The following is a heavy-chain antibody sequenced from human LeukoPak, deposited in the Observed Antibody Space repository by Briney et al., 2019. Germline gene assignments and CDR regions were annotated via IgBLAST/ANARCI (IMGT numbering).Heavy chain of an antibody. CDR1: GGSFSGYY. D-gene: IGHD2-2*01. CDR3: ARGGKAPALWY. CDR2: INHSGST. V-gene: IGHV4-34*01. Sequence: SEAPSLTCAVYGGSFSGYYWSWIRQPPGKGLEWIGEINHSGSTNYNPSLKSRVTISVDTSKNQFSLKLSSVTAADTAVYYCARGGKAPALWYWGQGTLVTVSS. J-gene: IGHJ4*02.